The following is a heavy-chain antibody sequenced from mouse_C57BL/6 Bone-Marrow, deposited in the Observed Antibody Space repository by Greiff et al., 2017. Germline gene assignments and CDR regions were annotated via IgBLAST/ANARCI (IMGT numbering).Heavy chain of an antibody. CDR1: GYAFTNYL. J-gene: IGHJ1*03. CDR3: ARKERDWYFDV. Sequence: LMESGAELVRPGTSVKVSCKASGYAFTNYLIEWVKQRPGQGLEWIGVINPGSGGTNYNEKFKGKATLTADKSSSTAYMQLSSLTSEDSAVYFCARKERDWYFDVWGTGTTVTVSS. CDR2: INPGSGGT. V-gene: IGHV1-54*01.